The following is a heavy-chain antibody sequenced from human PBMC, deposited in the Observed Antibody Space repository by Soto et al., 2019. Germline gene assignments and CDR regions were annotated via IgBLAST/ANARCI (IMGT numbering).Heavy chain of an antibody. J-gene: IGHJ5*02. Sequence: SETLSLTCTVSGGSINNYYWTWIRQPPGKGLEWIGYVYYTGSTSYNPSLKSRVTISLDTSMNHFSLTLNSVTAADTAMYFCARYSPPKKSYDSNPGWFDPWGQGTLVTVSS. CDR2: VYYTGST. D-gene: IGHD3-22*01. CDR1: GGSINNYY. CDR3: ARYSPPKKSYDSNPGWFDP. V-gene: IGHV4-59*01.